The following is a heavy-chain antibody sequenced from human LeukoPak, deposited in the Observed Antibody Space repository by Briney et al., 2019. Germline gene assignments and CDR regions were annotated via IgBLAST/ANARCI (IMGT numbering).Heavy chain of an antibody. D-gene: IGHD2-21*02. Sequence: SETLSLTCAVYGGSFTDYYWSWIRHLPGKGLEWIGEIHHRAGADYNPSLWGRVTISADTSKNQFSLHLTSVTAADTATFYCARGPVRDDGLTGISYYFGLDVWGHGTTVTVFS. CDR1: GGSFTDYY. CDR2: IHHRAGA. J-gene: IGHJ6*02. CDR3: ARGPVRDDGLTGISYYFGLDV. V-gene: IGHV4-34*01.